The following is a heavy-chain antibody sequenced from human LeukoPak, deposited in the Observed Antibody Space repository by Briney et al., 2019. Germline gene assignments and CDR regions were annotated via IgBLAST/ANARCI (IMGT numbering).Heavy chain of an antibody. CDR3: ARETAYYDFWSGGTYNWFDP. Sequence: PSETLSLTCTVSGGSISSYYWSWIRQPAGKGLEWIGRIYTSGSTNYNPSLKSRVTISVDTSKNQFSLKLSSVTAADTAVYYCARETAYYDFWSGGTYNWFDPWGQGTLVTVSS. V-gene: IGHV4-4*07. CDR2: IYTSGST. D-gene: IGHD3-3*01. CDR1: GGSISSYY. J-gene: IGHJ5*02.